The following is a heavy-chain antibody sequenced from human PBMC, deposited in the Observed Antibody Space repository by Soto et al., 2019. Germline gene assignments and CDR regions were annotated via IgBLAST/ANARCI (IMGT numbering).Heavy chain of an antibody. Sequence: EVQLLESGGGLVQPGGSLRLSCAASGFTFSSYALSWVRQAPGKGLECVSTITGGGGSTYYADSVKGRFTISRDNSKNTLYLQMSSLRAEDTAVYYCAKDRDSSAWFSDHWGQGTLVTVSS. CDR2: ITGGGGST. V-gene: IGHV3-23*01. D-gene: IGHD6-19*01. J-gene: IGHJ4*02. CDR1: GFTFSSYA. CDR3: AKDRDSSAWFSDH.